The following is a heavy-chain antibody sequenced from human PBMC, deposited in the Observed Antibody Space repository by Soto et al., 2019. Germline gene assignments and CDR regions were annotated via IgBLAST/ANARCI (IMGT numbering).Heavy chain of an antibody. D-gene: IGHD5-12*01. V-gene: IGHV1-69*08. CDR1: GGTFSSYT. Sequence: QVQLVQSGAEVKKPGSSVKVSCKASGGTFSSYTISWVRQAPGQGLEWMGRIIPILGIANYAQKFQGRVTXNAXKXRSTAYMELSSLRSEDTAVYYCARDSRGYSGYDLDYWGQGTLVTVSS. J-gene: IGHJ4*02. CDR2: IIPILGIA. CDR3: ARDSRGYSGYDLDY.